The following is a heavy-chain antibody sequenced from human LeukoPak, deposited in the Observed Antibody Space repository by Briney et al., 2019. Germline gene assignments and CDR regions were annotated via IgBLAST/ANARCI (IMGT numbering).Heavy chain of an antibody. CDR1: GFAFSSSW. V-gene: IGHV3-7*01. J-gene: IGHJ6*03. Sequence: PGGSLRLSCAASGFAFSSSWMSWVRQAPGKGLGWVANIKQDGSETYYVDSLKGRFTVSRDNAKNSVYLQMNNLRAEDTAVYYCARRAPGYCITTSCPDTYYYYYYMDVWGKGTTVTVSS. CDR3: ARRAPGYCITTSCPDTYYYYYYMDV. CDR2: IKQDGSET. D-gene: IGHD2-2*01.